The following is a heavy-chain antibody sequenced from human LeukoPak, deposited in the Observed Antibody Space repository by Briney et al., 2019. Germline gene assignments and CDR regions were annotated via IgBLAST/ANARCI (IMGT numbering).Heavy chain of an antibody. CDR2: IIPILGTA. CDR1: GGTFSSYA. V-gene: IGHV1-69*13. J-gene: IGHJ4*02. CDR3: ARDRTSSFLLVGHRPLDY. Sequence: GASVTVSCMASGGTFSSYAISWVRQAPGQGLEWMGGIIPILGTANYAQKFQGRVTITADESTSTAYVELSSLRSEDTAVYYCARDRTSSFLLVGHRPLDYWGQGTLVTVSS. D-gene: IGHD6-6*01.